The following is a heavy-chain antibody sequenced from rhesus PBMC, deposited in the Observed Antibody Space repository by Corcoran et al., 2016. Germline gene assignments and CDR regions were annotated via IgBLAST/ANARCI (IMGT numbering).Heavy chain of an antibody. J-gene: IGHJ4*01. V-gene: IGHV4-73*01. Sequence: QVKLQQWGEGLVKPSETLSLTCAVYGDSISGYYYWSWIRQPAGKGLEWIGYIFGNSASTNYNPSLKNRVSISKDTSKNQFSLKLSSVTAADTAVYYCARFSGTYYYYFDCWGQGVLVTVSS. CDR1: GDSISGYYY. CDR3: ARFSGTYYYYFDC. CDR2: IFGNSAST. D-gene: IGHD3-16*01.